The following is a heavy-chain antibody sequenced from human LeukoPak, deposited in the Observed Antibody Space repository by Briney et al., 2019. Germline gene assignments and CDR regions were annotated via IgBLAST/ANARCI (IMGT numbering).Heavy chain of an antibody. J-gene: IGHJ6*02. V-gene: IGHV3-48*01. CDR1: GFTFSSYS. CDR2: ISSTSSTI. Sequence: GGSLRLSCEASGFTFSSYSLNWVRQAPGKGLEWVSYISSTSSTIYYADSAKGRFTISRDNAKNSLYLQMNSLRAEDTAVYYCAREWPVGFGDNYYYGMDVWGQGTTVTVSS. CDR3: AREWPVGFGDNYYYGMDV. D-gene: IGHD3-10*01.